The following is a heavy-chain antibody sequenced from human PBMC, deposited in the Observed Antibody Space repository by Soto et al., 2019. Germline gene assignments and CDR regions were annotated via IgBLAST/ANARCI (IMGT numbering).Heavy chain of an antibody. Sequence: SETLSLTCAVYGGFVSSGSYYWSWIRQPPGKGLEWIGEMSHSGGTHFNPSLKSRVTISVDTSKNQFSLKVSSVTAADTALYYCSRVERGTATTVVDAFDIWGPGTMVTVSS. J-gene: IGHJ3*02. CDR1: GGFVSSGSYY. V-gene: IGHV4-61*01. CDR2: MSHSGGT. D-gene: IGHD1-1*01. CDR3: SRVERGTATTVVDAFDI.